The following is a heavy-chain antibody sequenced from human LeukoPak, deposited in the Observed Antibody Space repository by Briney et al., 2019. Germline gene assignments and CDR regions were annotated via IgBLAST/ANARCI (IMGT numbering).Heavy chain of an antibody. CDR2: INPNSGGT. J-gene: IGHJ4*02. D-gene: IGHD3-22*01. V-gene: IGHV1-2*06. CDR1: GYTFTGYY. CDR3: ARDRYYYDSSGYYSFQKFDY. Sequence: ASVKVSCKASGYTFTGYYMHWVRQAPGQGLEWMGRINPNSGGTNYAQKFQGRVTMTRDTSISTAYMEPSRLRSDDTAVYYCARDRYYYDSSGYYSFQKFDYWGQGTLVTVSS.